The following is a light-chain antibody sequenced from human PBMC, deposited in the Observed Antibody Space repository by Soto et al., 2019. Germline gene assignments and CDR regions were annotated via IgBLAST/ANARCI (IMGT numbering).Light chain of an antibody. CDR3: SSYTSSSPL. CDR2: DVS. V-gene: IGLV2-14*03. Sequence: QSVLTQPASVSGSPGQSITISCTGTSSDVGGYNYVSWYQQYPGKAPRLMIYDVSSRPSGVSNRFSGSKSGNTASLTISGLQAEDEADYYCSSYTSSSPLFGGGTQLTVL. CDR1: SSDVGGYNY. J-gene: IGLJ3*02.